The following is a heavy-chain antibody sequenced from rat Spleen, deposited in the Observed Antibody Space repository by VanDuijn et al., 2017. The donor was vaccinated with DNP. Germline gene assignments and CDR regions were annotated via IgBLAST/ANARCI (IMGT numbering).Heavy chain of an antibody. CDR1: GFTFSDYY. J-gene: IGHJ4*01. Sequence: EVQLVESGGGLVQPGGSLKLSCAASGFTFSDYYMAWVRQAPTKGLEWVAYINFDGRGTYNGDSVKGRFTISKDNAKSTLYLQMDSLRSEDTATYYCTTILGPPMDAWGQGTSVTVSS. V-gene: IGHV5-20*01. CDR2: INFDGRGT. D-gene: IGHD4-2*01. CDR3: TTILGPPMDA.